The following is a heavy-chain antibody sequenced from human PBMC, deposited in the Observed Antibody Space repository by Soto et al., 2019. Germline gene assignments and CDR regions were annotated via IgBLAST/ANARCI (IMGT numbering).Heavy chain of an antibody. Sequence: SETLSLTCTVSGGSISSSSYYWGWIRQPPGQGLEWIGSIYYSGSTYYNPSLKSRVTISVDTSKSQFSLKLGSVTAADTAVYYCARKVFIAAPLDYWGQGTLVTVSS. CDR2: IYYSGST. CDR3: ARKVFIAAPLDY. J-gene: IGHJ4*02. D-gene: IGHD6-13*01. CDR1: GGSISSSSYY. V-gene: IGHV4-39*01.